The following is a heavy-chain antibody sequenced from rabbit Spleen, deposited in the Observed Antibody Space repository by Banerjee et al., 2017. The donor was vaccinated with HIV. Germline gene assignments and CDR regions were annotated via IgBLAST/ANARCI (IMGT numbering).Heavy chain of an antibody. CDR1: GFSFSSSDY. J-gene: IGHJ4*01. CDR2: IYADSSGST. V-gene: IGHV1S40*01. D-gene: IGHD2-1*01. CDR3: ARGSATMTMVITGYYLGL. Sequence: SLEESGGDLVKPGASLTLTCTASGFSFSSSDYMCWVRQAPGKGLECIACIYADSSGSTYYASWAKGRFTISKTSSTTVTLQITSLTAADTATYFCARGSATMTMVITGYYLGLWGQGTLVTVS.